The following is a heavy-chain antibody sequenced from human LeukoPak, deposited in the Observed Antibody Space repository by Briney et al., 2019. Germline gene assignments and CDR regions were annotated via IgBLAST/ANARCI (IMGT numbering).Heavy chain of an antibody. CDR3: DCSNTNCYAAGDY. J-gene: IGHJ4*02. Sequence: GGSLRLSCAASGFIFSNYAMHWVRRAPGKGLEWVAFIRHDGSNQYYADSVEGRFTISRDNSKNTLYLQMNSLRIEDTAIYYCDCSNTNCYAAGDYWGQGTLVTVSS. CDR2: IRHDGSNQ. V-gene: IGHV3-30*02. CDR1: GFIFSNYA. D-gene: IGHD2-2*01.